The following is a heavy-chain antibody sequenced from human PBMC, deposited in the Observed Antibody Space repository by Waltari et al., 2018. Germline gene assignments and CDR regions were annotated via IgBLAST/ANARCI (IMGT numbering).Heavy chain of an antibody. D-gene: IGHD6-13*01. CDR2: SSGGGGST. J-gene: IGHJ3*02. V-gene: IGHV3-23*04. Sequence: EVQLVESGGGLVQPGGSLRLSCAASGFTFSSYARSWVRKAPGQELEWGSDSSGGGGSTSYAYSVKGRFTISRDNSKNTLYLQMNSLRAEDTAVYYCAKENGYWADAFDIWGQGTMVTVSS. CDR1: GFTFSSYA. CDR3: AKENGYWADAFDI.